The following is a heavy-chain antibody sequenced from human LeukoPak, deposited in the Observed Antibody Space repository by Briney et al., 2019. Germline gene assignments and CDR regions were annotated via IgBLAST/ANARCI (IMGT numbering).Heavy chain of an antibody. CDR1: GFTFSSYG. V-gene: IGHV3-7*01. CDR3: VRGLSGYASSLGY. D-gene: IGHD2-2*01. CDR2: IKQDGSEK. Sequence: PGGSLRLSCVASGFTFSSYGMHWVRQAPGKGLEWVANIKQDGSEKYYVDSVKGRFTISRDNAKNSLYLQMNSLRAEDTAVDYCVRGLSGYASSLGYWGQGTLVTVSA. J-gene: IGHJ4*02.